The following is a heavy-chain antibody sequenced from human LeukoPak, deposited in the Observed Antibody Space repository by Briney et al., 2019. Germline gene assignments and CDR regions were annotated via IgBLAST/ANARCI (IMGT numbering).Heavy chain of an antibody. CDR2: ISSSSSAM. J-gene: IGHJ4*02. D-gene: IGHD1-26*01. CDR3: AREPPSGSYPDY. Sequence: GGSLRLSCALSGFTFSTYGMNWVRQAPGKGLEWVSYISSSSSAMYYADSAKGRFTISRDNAKNSLYLQMNSLRADDTAVYYCAREPPSGSYPDYWGQGTLVTVSS. CDR1: GFTFSTYG. V-gene: IGHV3-48*01.